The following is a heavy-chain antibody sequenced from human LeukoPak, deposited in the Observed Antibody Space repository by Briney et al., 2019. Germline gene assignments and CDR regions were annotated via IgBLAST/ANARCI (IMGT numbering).Heavy chain of an antibody. CDR1: GYTFTGYY. CDR2: INPNSGGT. D-gene: IGHD3/OR15-3a*01. J-gene: IGHJ6*03. CDR3: ARDREADMTLMAMDV. V-gene: IGHV1-2*02. Sequence: ASVKVSCKASGYTFTGYYMHWVRQAPGQGLEWMGWINPNSGGTNYAQKFQGRVTMTRDTSISTAYMELSRLRSDDTAVYYCARDREADMTLMAMDVWGKGTTVTISS.